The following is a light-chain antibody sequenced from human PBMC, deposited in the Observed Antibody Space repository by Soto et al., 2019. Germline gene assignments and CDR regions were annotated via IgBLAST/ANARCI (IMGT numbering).Light chain of an antibody. CDR3: CSYAGSSTFG. CDR1: SSDVGSYNL. Sequence: QSVLTQPASVSGSPGQSITISCTGTSSDVGSYNLVSWYQQHPGKAPKLMIYEGSKRPSGVSNRFSGSKSGNTASLTISGLQAEDEADYYCCSYAGSSTFGFGTGNKVTVL. V-gene: IGLV2-23*03. CDR2: EGS. J-gene: IGLJ1*01.